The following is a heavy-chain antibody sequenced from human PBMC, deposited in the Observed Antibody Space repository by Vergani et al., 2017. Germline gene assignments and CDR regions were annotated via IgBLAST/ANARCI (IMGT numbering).Heavy chain of an antibody. D-gene: IGHD2-21*01. CDR2: IYYDGSKK. CDR1: GFTFSTYA. V-gene: IGHV3-33*01. CDR3: VREGSYCGSTTCRNPSYVYYYHMDV. Sequence: QVQLVESGGGVVQPGRSLRLSCTSSGFTFSTYAMHWVRQAPGKELAWVAIIYYDGSKKYYADSVKGRFTISRDNSRNTLDLLMSSLRAEDTAIYYCVREGSYCGSTTCRNPSYVYYYHMDVWGEGTTVTVSS. J-gene: IGHJ6*03.